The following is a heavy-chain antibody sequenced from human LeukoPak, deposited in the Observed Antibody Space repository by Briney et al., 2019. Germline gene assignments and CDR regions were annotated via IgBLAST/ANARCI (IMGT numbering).Heavy chain of an antibody. J-gene: IGHJ5*02. V-gene: IGHV4-4*09. CDR3: ARRRNYYDSSGYYQNWFDP. CDR2: IYTSGST. D-gene: IGHD3-22*01. Sequence: SETLSLTCTVSGGSISSYYWSWIRQPPGKGLEGIGYIYTSGSTNYNPSLKSRVTISVDTSKNQFSLQLSSVTAADTAVYYCARRRNYYDSSGYYQNWFDPWGQGTLVTVSS. CDR1: GGSISSYY.